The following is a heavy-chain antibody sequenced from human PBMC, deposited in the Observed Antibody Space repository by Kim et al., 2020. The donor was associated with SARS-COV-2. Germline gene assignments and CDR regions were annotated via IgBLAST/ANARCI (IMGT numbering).Heavy chain of an antibody. Sequence: GESLKISCKGSGYSFTSYWISWVRQMPGKGLEWMGRIDPSDSYTNYSPSFQGHVTISADKSISTAYLQWSSLKASDTAMYYCARPRRGGLWFGEKNAFDIWGQGTMVTVSS. J-gene: IGHJ3*02. CDR2: IDPSDSYT. V-gene: IGHV5-10-1*01. D-gene: IGHD3-10*01. CDR1: GYSFTSYW. CDR3: ARPRRGGLWFGEKNAFDI.